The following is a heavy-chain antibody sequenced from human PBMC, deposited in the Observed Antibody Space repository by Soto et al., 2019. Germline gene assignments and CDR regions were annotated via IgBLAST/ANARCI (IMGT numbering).Heavy chain of an antibody. V-gene: IGHV4-39*01. Sequence: QLQLQESGPGLVKPSETLSLTCTVSGGSISSSSYYWGWIRQPPGKGLEWIGSIYYSGSTYYNPSLKSRVTIAVDTSKNQFSLKLSSVTAADTAVYYCARRVLHEKIDYWGQGTLVTVSS. CDR3: ARRVLHEKIDY. CDR2: IYYSGST. CDR1: GGSISSSSYY. J-gene: IGHJ4*02.